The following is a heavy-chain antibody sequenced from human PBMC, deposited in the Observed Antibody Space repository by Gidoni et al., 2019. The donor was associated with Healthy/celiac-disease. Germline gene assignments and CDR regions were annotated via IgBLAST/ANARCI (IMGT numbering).Heavy chain of an antibody. CDR1: GFTFSSYG. V-gene: IGHV3-30*18. Sequence: QVQLVESGGGVVQPGRSLRLSCAASGFTFSSYGLHGVRQAPGKGLEWVAVISYDGSNKYYADSVKGRFTISRDNSKNTLYLQMNSLRAEDTAVYYCAKSSIAARNSRRNPPNFDYWGQGTLVTVSS. D-gene: IGHD6-6*01. CDR2: ISYDGSNK. CDR3: AKSSIAARNSRRNPPNFDY. J-gene: IGHJ4*02.